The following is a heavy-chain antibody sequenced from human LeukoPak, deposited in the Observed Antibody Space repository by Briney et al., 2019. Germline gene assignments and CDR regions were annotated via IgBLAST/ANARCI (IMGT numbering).Heavy chain of an antibody. Sequence: ASVKVSCKASGGTFSSYAISWVRQAPGQGLEWMGRIIPIFGTANYAQKFQGRVTITTDESTSTAYMELSSLRSEDTAVYYCASELGATNYYYYYMDVSGKGTTVTVSS. J-gene: IGHJ6*03. CDR1: GGTFSSYA. CDR2: IIPIFGTA. CDR3: ASELGATNYYYYYMDV. V-gene: IGHV1-69*05. D-gene: IGHD1-26*01.